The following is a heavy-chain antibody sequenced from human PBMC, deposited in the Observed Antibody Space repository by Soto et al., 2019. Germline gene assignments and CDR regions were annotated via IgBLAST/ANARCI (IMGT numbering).Heavy chain of an antibody. CDR2: INPNSGGT. CDR1: GYTFTGYY. CDR3: ARGPPYSSRLYGDAFDI. J-gene: IGHJ3*02. D-gene: IGHD6-13*01. Sequence: ASVKVSCKASGYTFTGYYMHWVRQAPGQGLEWMGWINPNSGGTNYAQKFQGWVTMTRDTSISTAYMELSRLRSDDTAVYYCARGPPYSSRLYGDAFDIWGQGTMVTV. V-gene: IGHV1-2*04.